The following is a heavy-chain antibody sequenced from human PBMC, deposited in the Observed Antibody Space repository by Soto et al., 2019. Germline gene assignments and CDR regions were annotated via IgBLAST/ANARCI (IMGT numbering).Heavy chain of an antibody. J-gene: IGHJ4*02. CDR1: GFAFGSYW. Sequence: VQLVESGGGLVQPGGSLRLSCAASGFAFGSYWMHWARQAPGKGLVWVSRISQDGTIATQADSVKGRFTISRDNAKNTLYLQMNRLRADDTAVYYCVRDQRHWNEFADQWGQGTLVTVSS. CDR2: ISQDGTIA. CDR3: VRDQRHWNEFADQ. V-gene: IGHV3-74*01. D-gene: IGHD1-1*01.